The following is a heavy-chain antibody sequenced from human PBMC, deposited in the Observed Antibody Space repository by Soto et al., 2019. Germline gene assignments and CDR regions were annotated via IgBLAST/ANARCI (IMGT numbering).Heavy chain of an antibody. CDR3: ATGWTTNY. CDR2: INHSGST. J-gene: IGHJ4*02. CDR1: GGSFSGYY. D-gene: IGHD4-4*01. Sequence: SETLSLTCAVYGGSFSGYYWSWIRQPPGKGLEWIGEINHSGSTNYNPSLKSRVTISVDTSKNQFSLKLSSVTAADTAVYYCATGWTTNYWGQGTLVTVSS. V-gene: IGHV4-34*01.